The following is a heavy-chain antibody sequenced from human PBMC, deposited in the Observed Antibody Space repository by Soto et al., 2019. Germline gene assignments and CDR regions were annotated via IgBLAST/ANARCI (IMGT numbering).Heavy chain of an antibody. CDR2: INSDGSST. V-gene: IGHV3-74*01. CDR1: GFTFSSYW. D-gene: IGHD3-9*01. J-gene: IGHJ6*02. CDR3: AREAHVLRYFDWLFCGMGV. Sequence: EVQLVESGGGLVQPGGSLRLSCAASGFTFSSYWMHWVRQAPGKGLVWVSRINSDGSSTSYADSVKGRFTISRDNAKNTLYLHMNSLRAEDTAVYYCAREAHVLRYFDWLFCGMGVWGQGTTVTVSS.